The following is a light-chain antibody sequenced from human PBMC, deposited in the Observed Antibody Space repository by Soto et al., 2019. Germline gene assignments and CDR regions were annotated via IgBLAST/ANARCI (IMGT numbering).Light chain of an antibody. CDR3: QQYHKWPPIT. CDR1: QSVDGY. J-gene: IGKJ5*01. Sequence: EVVITQSPGTVSVSLGESATLSCRASQSVDGYLAWYQQKPGQAPRLLIYGASTRATGVTARFRGGGSGTEFTLTISSLQSEDSAVYYCQQYHKWPPITFGQGTRLEI. CDR2: GAS. V-gene: IGKV3-15*01.